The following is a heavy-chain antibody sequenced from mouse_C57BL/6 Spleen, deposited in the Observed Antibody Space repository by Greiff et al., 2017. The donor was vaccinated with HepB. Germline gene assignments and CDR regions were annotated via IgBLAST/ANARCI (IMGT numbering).Heavy chain of an antibody. CDR2: IYPGDGDT. CDR3: ARGEDYGSSGYFDV. V-gene: IGHV1-80*01. CDR1: GYAFSSYW. J-gene: IGHJ1*03. Sequence: VKLQQSGAELVKPGASVKISCKASGYAFSSYWMNWVKQRPGKGLEWIGQIYPGDGDTNYNGKFKGKATLTADKSSSTAYMQLSSLTSEDSAVYFCARGEDYGSSGYFDVWGTGTTVTVSS. D-gene: IGHD1-1*01.